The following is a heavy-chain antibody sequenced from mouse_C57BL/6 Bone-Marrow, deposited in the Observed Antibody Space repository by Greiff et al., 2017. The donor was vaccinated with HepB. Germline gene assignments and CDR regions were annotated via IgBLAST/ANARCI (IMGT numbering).Heavy chain of an antibody. J-gene: IGHJ4*01. Sequence: EVQRVESGGGLVKPGGSLKLSCAASGFTFSDYGMHWVRQAPEKGLEWVAYISSGSSTIYYADTVKGRFTISRDNAKNSLFLQMTSLRSEDTAMYYCARGHGYAMDYWGQGTSVTVSS. CDR2: ISSGSSTI. V-gene: IGHV5-17*01. CDR1: GFTFSDYG. CDR3: ARGHGYAMDY.